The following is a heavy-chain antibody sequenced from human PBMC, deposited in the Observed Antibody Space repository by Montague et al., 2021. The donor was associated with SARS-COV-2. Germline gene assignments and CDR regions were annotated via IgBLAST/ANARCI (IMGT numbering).Heavy chain of an antibody. D-gene: IGHD4-11*01. CDR1: GDSVASNYYY. CDR3: MRNLPPSTIFTVVTHFDF. CDR2: VSHTAKA. J-gene: IGHJ4*01. Sequence: SETLSLTCNVSGDSVASNYYYWGWLRQPPGRGLEWFACVSHTAKAFYNLQLQGSIFISVDKATNHLSLNLTSVSGAAMALYYCMRNLPPSTIFTVVTHFDFWGHGTRVTVS. V-gene: IGHV4-39*02.